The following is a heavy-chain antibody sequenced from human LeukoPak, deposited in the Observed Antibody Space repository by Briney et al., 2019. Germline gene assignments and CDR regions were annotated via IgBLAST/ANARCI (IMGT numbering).Heavy chain of an antibody. CDR1: GFTFSSYA. V-gene: IGHV3-30-3*01. Sequence: GGSLRLSCAASGFTFSSYAMHWVRQAPGKGLEWVAVISYDGSNKYYADSVKGRLTISRDNSKNTLYLQMNSLRAEDTAVYYCARGGRGASITIFGVVIMYWGQGTLVTVSS. CDR2: ISYDGSNK. J-gene: IGHJ4*02. D-gene: IGHD3-3*01. CDR3: ARGGRGASITIFGVVIMY.